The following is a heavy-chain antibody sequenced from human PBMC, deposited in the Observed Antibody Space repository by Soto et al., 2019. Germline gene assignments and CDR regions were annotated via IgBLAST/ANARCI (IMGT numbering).Heavy chain of an antibody. CDR2: ISGSGGST. CDR1: GFTFSSYA. J-gene: IGHJ5*02. Sequence: GGSLRLSCAASGFTFSSYAMSWVRQAPGKGLEWVSAISGSGGSTYYADSVKGRFTISRDNSKNTLYLQMNSLRAEDTAVYYCAKDLVPYYDFWSGYTNWFDPWGQGTLVTVSS. D-gene: IGHD3-3*01. V-gene: IGHV3-23*01. CDR3: AKDLVPYYDFWSGYTNWFDP.